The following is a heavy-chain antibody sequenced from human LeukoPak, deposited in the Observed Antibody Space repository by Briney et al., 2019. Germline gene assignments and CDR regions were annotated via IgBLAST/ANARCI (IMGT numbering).Heavy chain of an antibody. CDR2: ISSNSSNI. J-gene: IGHJ4*02. CDR3: ARGGVLGYCSSTTCLAYFDY. D-gene: IGHD2-2*01. CDR1: GFTFSSYS. V-gene: IGHV3-21*01. Sequence: GRSLRLSCSASGFTFSSYSMNWVRQAPGKGLEFVSFISSNSSNIYYADSVKGRFTISRDNSKNTLYLRMNSLRAEDTAVYYCARGGVLGYCSSTTCLAYFDYWGQGTLVTVSS.